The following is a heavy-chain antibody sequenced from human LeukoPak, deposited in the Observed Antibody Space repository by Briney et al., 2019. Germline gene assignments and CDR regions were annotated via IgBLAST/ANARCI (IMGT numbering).Heavy chain of an antibody. J-gene: IGHJ4*02. CDR1: GFTFADYG. CDR3: ARDYFYGDDY. D-gene: IGHD4-17*01. V-gene: IGHV3-20*04. Sequence: GGSPRLSCAASGFTFADYGMTWVRQAPGKGLECVSGINRSGGSTGYADSVKGRFTISRDNAKNSLYLQMDSLRAEDTALYYCARDYFYGDDYWGQGTLVTVSS. CDR2: INRSGGST.